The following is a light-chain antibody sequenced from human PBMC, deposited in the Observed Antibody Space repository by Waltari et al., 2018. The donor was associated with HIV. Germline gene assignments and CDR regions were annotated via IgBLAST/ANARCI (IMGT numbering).Light chain of an antibody. V-gene: IGLV1-51*01. CDR3: ATWDNRLTTVL. Sequence: GGSSNVGASYVSWYQQLPGAAPKLLIFDDDQRPSGIPDRFSGSKSGTSATLGITGLQTGDEADYYCATWDNRLTTVLFGGGTKLTVL. CDR2: DDD. CDR1: SSNVGASY. J-gene: IGLJ2*01.